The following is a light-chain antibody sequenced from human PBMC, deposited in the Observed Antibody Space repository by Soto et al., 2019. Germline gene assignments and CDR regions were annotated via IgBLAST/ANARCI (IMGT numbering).Light chain of an antibody. CDR3: TSXXXXXXXX. V-gene: IGLV2-14*01. Sequence: QSALTQPASVSGSLGQSITISCTGTSSDVGAYNYVSWYQQHPDKAPKLLIFEVTNRPSGVSGRFSGSKSGITASLSISGXXPEXXADYYCTSXXXXXXXXFGGGX. CDR1: SSDVGAYNY. CDR2: EVT. J-gene: IGLJ2*01.